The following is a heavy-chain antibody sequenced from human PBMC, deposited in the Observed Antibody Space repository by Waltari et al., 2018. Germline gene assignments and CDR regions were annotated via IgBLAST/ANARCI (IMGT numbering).Heavy chain of an antibody. V-gene: IGHV3-49*03. J-gene: IGHJ4*02. CDR2: IRSKAYGGTT. CDR1: GFTFGDYA. CDR3: TRAGVVVVAATGY. Sequence: EVQLVESGGGLVQPGRSLRLSCTASGFTFGDYAISWFRQSPGKGIEWVGVIRSKAYGGTTEYAASVKGRFTISRDDSKSIAYLQMNSLKTEDTAVYYCTRAGVVVVAATGYWGQGTLVTVSS. D-gene: IGHD2-15*01.